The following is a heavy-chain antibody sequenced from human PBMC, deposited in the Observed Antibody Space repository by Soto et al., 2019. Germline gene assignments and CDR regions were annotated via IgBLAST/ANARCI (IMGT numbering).Heavy chain of an antibody. Sequence: SETLSLTCAVSGGSISSGGYSWSWIRQPPGKGLEWIGYIYHSGSTYYNPSLKSRVTISVDRSKNQFSLKLSSVTAADTAVYYCARVRDYYDSSGFDPWGQGTLVTVSS. J-gene: IGHJ5*02. CDR1: GGSISSGGYS. CDR2: IYHSGST. V-gene: IGHV4-30-2*01. CDR3: ARVRDYYDSSGFDP. D-gene: IGHD3-22*01.